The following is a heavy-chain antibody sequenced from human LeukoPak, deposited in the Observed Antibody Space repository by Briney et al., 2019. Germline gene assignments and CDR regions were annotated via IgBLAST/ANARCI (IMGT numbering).Heavy chain of an antibody. CDR1: GYRFNSYW. D-gene: IGHD5-18*01. CDR2: IYPGDSDT. Sequence: HGESLKISCKGSGYRFNSYWIGWVRQMPGKGLEWMGIIYPGDSDTRYSPSFQGQVTISVDKSISTAYLQWSSLKASDTAMYYCAGTSAYSYGDVFDIWGQGTMVTVSS. CDR3: AGTSAYSYGDVFDI. V-gene: IGHV5-51*01. J-gene: IGHJ3*02.